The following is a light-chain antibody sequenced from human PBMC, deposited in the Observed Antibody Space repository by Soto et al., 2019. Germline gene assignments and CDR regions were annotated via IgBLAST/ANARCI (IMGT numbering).Light chain of an antibody. J-gene: IGLJ2*01. CDR1: SSDVGGYNY. CDR3: CSHAGSLPVV. CDR2: DVS. V-gene: IGLV2-11*01. Sequence: QSVLTQPRSVSGSPGQSVTISCTGTSSDVGGYNYVSWYQQHPGKAPKLMIYDVSKRPSGVPDRFSGFKSGNTASLTISGLQAEDEAVYSCCSHAGSLPVVFGGGTKVTVL.